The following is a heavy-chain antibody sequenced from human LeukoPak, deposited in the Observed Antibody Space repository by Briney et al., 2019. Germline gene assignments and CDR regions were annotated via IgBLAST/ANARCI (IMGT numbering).Heavy chain of an antibody. Sequence: PWETLSLTCTVSGGSISSYYWSWIRQPPGEGLEWIGYIYYSGSTNYNPSLKSRVTISVDTSKNQFSLKLSSVTAADTAVYYCARSMVRGVIAPDYWGQGTLVTVSS. CDR3: ARSMVRGVIAPDY. V-gene: IGHV4-59*08. J-gene: IGHJ4*02. CDR2: IYYSGST. CDR1: GGSISSYY. D-gene: IGHD3-10*01.